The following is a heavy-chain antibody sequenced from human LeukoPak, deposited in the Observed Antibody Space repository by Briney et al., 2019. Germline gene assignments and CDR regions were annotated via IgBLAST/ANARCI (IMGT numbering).Heavy chain of an antibody. CDR1: GFTLSSYA. CDR3: AKAPVTTCRGAFCYPFDY. D-gene: IGHD2-15*01. J-gene: IGHJ4*02. Sequence: GGSLRLSCAASGFTLSSYAMSWVRQDPGKGQEWVSAISDTGNTYHADSVKGRFTISRDSSKNTLFLQMNRLRPEDAAVYYCAKAPVTTCRGAFCYPFDYWGLGTLVTVSS. V-gene: IGHV3-23*01. CDR2: ISDTGNT.